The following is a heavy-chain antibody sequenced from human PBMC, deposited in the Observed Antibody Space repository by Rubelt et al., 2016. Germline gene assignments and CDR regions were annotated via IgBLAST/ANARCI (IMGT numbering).Heavy chain of an antibody. CDR2: IYSSGST. CDR3: ARDRTPSGYDSGMDV. Sequence: GLEWIGYIYSSGSTNYNASLKSRVTISIDRSKNQFSLNLRSVTAADTAVYYCARDRTPSGYDSGMDVWGQGTTVTV. D-gene: IGHD5-12*01. V-gene: IGHV4-59*01. J-gene: IGHJ6*02.